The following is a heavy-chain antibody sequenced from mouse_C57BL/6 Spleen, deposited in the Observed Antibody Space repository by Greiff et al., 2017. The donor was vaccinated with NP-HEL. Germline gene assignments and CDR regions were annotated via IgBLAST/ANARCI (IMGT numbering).Heavy chain of an antibody. D-gene: IGHD2-1*01. CDR2: ISSGSSTI. CDR1: GFTFSDYG. CDR3: ARTTMDAY. J-gene: IGHJ3*01. Sequence: DVKLVESGGGLVKPGGSLKLSCAASGFTFSDYGMHWVRQAPEKGLEWVAYISSGSSTIYYADTVKGRFTISRDNAKNTLFLQMTSLRSEDTAMYYCARTTMDAYWGQGTLVTVSA. V-gene: IGHV5-17*01.